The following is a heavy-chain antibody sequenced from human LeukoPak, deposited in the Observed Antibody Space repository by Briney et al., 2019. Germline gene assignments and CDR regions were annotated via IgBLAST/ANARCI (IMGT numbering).Heavy chain of an antibody. Sequence: GGSLRLSCAASGFTFSSYEMNWVRQAPGKGLEWVSYISSSGSTIYYADSVKGRFTISRDNAKNSLYLQMNSLRAEDTAVYYCARSRNSYYDILTGRHYGMGVWGQGTTVTVSS. CDR3: ARSRNSYYDILTGRHYGMGV. V-gene: IGHV3-48*03. CDR2: ISSSGSTI. D-gene: IGHD3-9*01. J-gene: IGHJ6*02. CDR1: GFTFSSYE.